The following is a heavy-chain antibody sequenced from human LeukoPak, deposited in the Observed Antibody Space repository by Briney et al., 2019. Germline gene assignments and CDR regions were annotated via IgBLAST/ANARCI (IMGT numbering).Heavy chain of an antibody. CDR1: GGTLTSYV. V-gene: IGHV1-69*04. D-gene: IGHD5-18*01. Sequence: SAKVSCKASGGTLTSYVITWVRQAPGQGLEWMGRIIPILGISSNAQKFQGRVTITADKSTNTAYMELSSLRFEDTAVYYCAAIPDTAIIDSFDSWGQGTLVTVSS. CDR3: AAIPDTAIIDSFDS. J-gene: IGHJ4*02. CDR2: IIPILGIS.